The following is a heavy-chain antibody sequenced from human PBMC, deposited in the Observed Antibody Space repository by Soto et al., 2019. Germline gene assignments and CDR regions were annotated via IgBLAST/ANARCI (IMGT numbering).Heavy chain of an antibody. CDR2: IYYSGST. J-gene: IGHJ6*02. D-gene: IGHD3-10*01. CDR3: ARVWFGEYYYYYGMDV. CDR1: GGSISSSSYY. Sequence: PSETLSLTCTVSGGSISSSSYYWGRIRQPPGKGLERIGSIYYSGSTYYNPSLKSRVTISVDTSKNQFSLKLSSVTAPEKAVYYCARVWFGEYYYYYGMDVWGQGTTVTVS. V-gene: IGHV4-39*01.